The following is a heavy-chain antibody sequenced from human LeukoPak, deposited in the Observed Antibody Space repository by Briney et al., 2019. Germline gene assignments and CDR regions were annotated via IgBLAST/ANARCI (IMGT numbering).Heavy chain of an antibody. CDR2: INSDGTST. CDR3: AGGGSTYYEI. CDR1: GFTFSTYW. Sequence: PGGSLRLSCSASGFTFSTYWMHWVRQVPGEGLVWVSRINSDGTSTSYADSVKGRFTISRDNAKNTPYLQMNSLRAEDTAVYYCAGGGSTYYEIWGQGTLVTVSS. D-gene: IGHD3-22*01. V-gene: IGHV3-74*01. J-gene: IGHJ4*02.